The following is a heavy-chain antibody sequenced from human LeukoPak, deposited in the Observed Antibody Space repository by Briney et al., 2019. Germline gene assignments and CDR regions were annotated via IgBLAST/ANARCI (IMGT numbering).Heavy chain of an antibody. J-gene: IGHJ4*02. Sequence: ASVKVSCKASGYTFTGYYMHWVRQAPGQGLEWMRRINPNSGGTNYAQKFQGRVTMTKDTSISTAYMELSRLRSDDTAVYYCARDIITMVRGVMKPFDYWGQGTLVTVSS. V-gene: IGHV1-2*06. CDR3: ARDIITMVRGVMKPFDY. D-gene: IGHD3-10*01. CDR2: INPNSGGT. CDR1: GYTFTGYY.